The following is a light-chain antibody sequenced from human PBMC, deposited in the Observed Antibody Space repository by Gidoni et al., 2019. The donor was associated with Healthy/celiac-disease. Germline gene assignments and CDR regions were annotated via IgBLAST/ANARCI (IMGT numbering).Light chain of an antibody. J-gene: IGKJ3*01. Sequence: AIQLTQSPSSLSASVGDRVTITCRASQGISSALAWYQQKPGKAPKLLIYDASSLESGVPPRFSGSGSGTDFTLTISSLQPEDFATYYCQQFNSYPSFGPGTKVDIK. V-gene: IGKV1-13*02. CDR1: QGISSA. CDR3: QQFNSYPS. CDR2: DAS.